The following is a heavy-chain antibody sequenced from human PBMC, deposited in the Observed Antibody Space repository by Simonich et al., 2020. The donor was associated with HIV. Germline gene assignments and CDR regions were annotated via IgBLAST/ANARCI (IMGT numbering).Heavy chain of an antibody. J-gene: IGHJ4*02. CDR2: IDYSGST. V-gene: IGHV4-4*02. D-gene: IGHD2-2*02. Sequence: QVQLQESGPGLVKPSGTLSLTCAVSGGSISSSNWWSWVRQPPGKGLEWIGSIDYSGSTYNNPSLKSRVTISVDTSKNQFSLKLSSVTAADTAVYYCARLRIVVPATITYWGQGTLVTVSS. CDR3: ARLRIVVPATITY. CDR1: GGSISSSNW.